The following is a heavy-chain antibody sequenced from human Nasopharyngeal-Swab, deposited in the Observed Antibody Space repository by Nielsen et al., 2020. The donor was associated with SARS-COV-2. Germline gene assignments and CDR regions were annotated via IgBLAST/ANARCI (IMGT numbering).Heavy chain of an antibody. V-gene: IGHV1-8*01. Sequence: ASVKVSCKVSGYTLTELSMHWVRQATGQGLEWMGWMNPNSGNTGYAQKFQGRVTMTRNTSISTAYMELSSLRSEDTAVYYCARGAQQNTIFGVVIIGPYYYGMDVWGQGTTVTVSS. CDR3: ARGAQQNTIFGVVIIGPYYYGMDV. J-gene: IGHJ6*02. CDR1: GYTLTELS. CDR2: MNPNSGNT. D-gene: IGHD3-3*01.